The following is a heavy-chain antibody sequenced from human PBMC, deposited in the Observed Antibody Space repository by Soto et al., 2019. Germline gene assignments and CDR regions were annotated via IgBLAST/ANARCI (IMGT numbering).Heavy chain of an antibody. Sequence: PGGSLRLSCAASGFTFTDDYMDWVRQTPGKGLEWVGRSRNKAKSYSTEYAASVKGRFSISRDNSKNSLFLQMNSLKTEDTATYYCVHDFFGMNDWGRGTLVTAPQ. CDR1: GFTFTDDY. V-gene: IGHV3-72*01. CDR2: SRNKAKSYST. D-gene: IGHD3-3*01. CDR3: VHDFFGMND. J-gene: IGHJ4*02.